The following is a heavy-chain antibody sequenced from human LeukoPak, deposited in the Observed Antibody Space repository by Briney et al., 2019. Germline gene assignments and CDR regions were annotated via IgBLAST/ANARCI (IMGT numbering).Heavy chain of an antibody. V-gene: IGHV1-58*02. CDR3: AADDLSTGY. CDR2: IVVGSGNA. D-gene: IGHD5/OR15-5a*01. J-gene: IGHJ4*02. CDR1: GFTFINSA. Sequence: ASVKVSCKASGFTFINSAMRWVRQARGQRLEWVGWIVVGSGNANYAQEFQERVTITRDLSTSTAYMELSSLRAEDTAVYYCAADDLSTGYWGQGTLVTVSS.